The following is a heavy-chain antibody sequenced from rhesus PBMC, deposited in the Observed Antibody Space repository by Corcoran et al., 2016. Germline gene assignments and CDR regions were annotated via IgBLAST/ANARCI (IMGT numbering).Heavy chain of an antibody. J-gene: IGHJ4*01. Sequence: QLQLQESGPGLVKPSETLSLTCAVSGGSISSNYWSWIRQPPWKGLEWIGRISGSVGSTDYNPSLNSRVTISTATSKNQFSLKLSSVTAADTAVYYCASLPGYSSGWYDYWGQGVLVTVSS. D-gene: IGHD6-31*01. CDR3: ASLPGYSSGWYDY. V-gene: IGHV4-173*01. CDR1: GGSISSNY. CDR2: ISGSVGST.